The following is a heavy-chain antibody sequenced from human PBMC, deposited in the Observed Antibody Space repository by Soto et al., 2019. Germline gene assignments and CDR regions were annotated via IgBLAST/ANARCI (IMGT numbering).Heavy chain of an antibody. Sequence: PGGSLRLSCAASGFTFSNAWMNWVRQAPGKGLEWVGRIKGKTDGGTTDYAAPVKGRFTISRDDSKNTLYLQMNSLKTEDTAVYYCTTAWAALSRPVDYWGQGTLVTVSS. CDR1: GFTFSNAW. V-gene: IGHV3-15*07. CDR2: IKGKTDGGTT. D-gene: IGHD3-16*01. CDR3: TTAWAALSRPVDY. J-gene: IGHJ4*02.